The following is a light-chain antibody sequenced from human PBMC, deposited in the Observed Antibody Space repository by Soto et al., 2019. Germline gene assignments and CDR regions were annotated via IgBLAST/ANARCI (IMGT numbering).Light chain of an antibody. CDR3: SSYAGNNNVV. CDR2: EVS. J-gene: IGLJ2*01. V-gene: IGLV2-8*01. CDR1: SSDVGGYKF. Sequence: ALTQPPSASGSPGQSVTISCTGTSSDVGGYKFVSWYQQHPGKAPKLLIFEVSRRPSGVPDRFSGSKSGNTASLTVSGLQAEDEADYYCSSYAGNNNVVFGGGTKLTVL.